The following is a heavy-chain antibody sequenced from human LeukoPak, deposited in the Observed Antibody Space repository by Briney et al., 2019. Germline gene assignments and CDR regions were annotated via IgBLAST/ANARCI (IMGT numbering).Heavy chain of an antibody. D-gene: IGHD6-19*01. CDR2: INSDGSTT. V-gene: IGHV3-74*01. CDR3: ARDGSLLYYYYYMDV. CDR1: GFTFSSYW. Sequence: GGSLRLSCAASGFTFSSYWMHWVRQAPGKGLVWVSRINSDGSTTSYADSVKGRFTISRDNAKNTLYLQMNSLRAEDTAVYYCARDGSLLYYYYYMDVWGKGTTVTVSS. J-gene: IGHJ6*03.